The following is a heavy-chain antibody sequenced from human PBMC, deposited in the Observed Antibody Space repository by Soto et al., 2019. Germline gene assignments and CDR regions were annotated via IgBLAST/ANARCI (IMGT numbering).Heavy chain of an antibody. D-gene: IGHD2-2*01. J-gene: IGHJ4*02. CDR1: VFTFSTYE. CDR3: VRDTMRASAAASLDY. V-gene: IGHV3-48*03. CDR2: ISVSGNII. Sequence: SLRLSCSASVFTFSTYEFNWFRQAPGRGLEWISYISVSGNIIKYAESVKGRFTISRDNAENSLHLHMSNLRVDDTALYFCVRDTMRASAAASLDYWGQGTQVTVSS.